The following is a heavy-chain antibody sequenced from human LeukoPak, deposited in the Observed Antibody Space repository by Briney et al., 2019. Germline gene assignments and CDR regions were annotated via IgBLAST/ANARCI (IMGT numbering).Heavy chain of an antibody. V-gene: IGHV1-2*06. J-gene: IGHJ4*02. CDR2: INPNSGGT. CDR1: GYTFTGYY. D-gene: IGHD3-10*01. CDR3: ARAGGPITMVRGVIKNDY. Sequence: GGSVKVSCKASGYTFTGYYMHWVRQAPGQGLEWMGRINPNSGGTNYAQKFQGRVTMTRDTSSSTACMELSRLRSDDTAVYYCARAGGPITMVRGVIKNDYWGQGTLVTVSS.